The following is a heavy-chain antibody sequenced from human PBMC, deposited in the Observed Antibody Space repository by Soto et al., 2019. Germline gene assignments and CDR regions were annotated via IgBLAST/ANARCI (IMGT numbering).Heavy chain of an antibody. Sequence: EVQLVESGGGLVQPGGSLRLSCAASGSTLSSYWMHWVRQAPGKGLVWVSCINSDGSNTNYEDSVKGRFTISRDNAKKHLYLQMNSLRAEDTAVYYCTRALGENSNGHGYWGQGTLVTVSS. CDR1: GSTLSSYW. D-gene: IGHD5-18*01. CDR2: INSDGSNT. V-gene: IGHV3-74*01. J-gene: IGHJ4*02. CDR3: TRALGENSNGHGY.